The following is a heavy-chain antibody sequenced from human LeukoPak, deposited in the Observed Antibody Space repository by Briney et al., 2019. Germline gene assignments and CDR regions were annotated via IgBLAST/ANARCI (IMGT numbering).Heavy chain of an antibody. CDR1: GYTFTSYG. J-gene: IGHJ6*02. CDR3: ARDTDAGGSSLHYYYGMDV. V-gene: IGHV1-18*01. Sequence: ASVKVSCKASGYTFTSYGISWVRQAPGQGLEWMGWISAYNGNTNYAQKLQGRVTMTTDTSTSTAYMELRGLRSDDTAVYYCARDTDAGGSSLHYYYGMDVWGQGTTVTVSS. CDR2: ISAYNGNT. D-gene: IGHD1-26*01.